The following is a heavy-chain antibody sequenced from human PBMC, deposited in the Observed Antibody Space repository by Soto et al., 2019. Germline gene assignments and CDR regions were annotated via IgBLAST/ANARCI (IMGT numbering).Heavy chain of an antibody. V-gene: IGHV4-61*01. D-gene: IGHD3-22*01. CDR2: IYYSGST. J-gene: IGHJ4*02. CDR1: GGSVSSGSYY. CDR3: ARENSYDSSGDFDY. Sequence: PSETLSLTCTVSGGSVSSGSYYWSWIRQPPGKGLEWIGYIYYSGSTNYNPSLKSRVTISVDTSKNQFSLKLSSVTAADTAVYYCARENSYDSSGDFDYWGQGTLVPV.